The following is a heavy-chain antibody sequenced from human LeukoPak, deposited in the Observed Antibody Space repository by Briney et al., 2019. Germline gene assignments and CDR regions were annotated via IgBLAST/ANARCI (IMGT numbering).Heavy chain of an antibody. Sequence: ASVKVSCKASGYTFTSYDINWVRQATGQGLEWMGWMNPNSGNTGYAQKFQGRVTITRNTSISTAYMELSSLRSEDTAVYYCARGRAVYGDYVSGWFDPWGQGTLVTVSS. CDR2: MNPNSGNT. V-gene: IGHV1-8*03. J-gene: IGHJ5*02. D-gene: IGHD4-17*01. CDR3: ARGRAVYGDYVSGWFDP. CDR1: GYTFTSYD.